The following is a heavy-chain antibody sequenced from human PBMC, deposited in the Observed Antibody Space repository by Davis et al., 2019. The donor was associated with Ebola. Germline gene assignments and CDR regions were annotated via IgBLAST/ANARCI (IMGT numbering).Heavy chain of an antibody. CDR1: GFTFSNYG. CDR3: ARDLMYYYGSGSTHYYYYGMDV. J-gene: IGHJ6*02. V-gene: IGHV3-30*03. Sequence: GGSLRLSCAASGFTFSNYGMHWVRQAPGKGLEWVTVTSYDGSKKYYADSVKGRFTISRDNSKNTLYLQMNSLRAEDTAVYYCARDLMYYYGSGSTHYYYYGMDVWGQGTTVTVSS. CDR2: TSYDGSKK. D-gene: IGHD3-10*01.